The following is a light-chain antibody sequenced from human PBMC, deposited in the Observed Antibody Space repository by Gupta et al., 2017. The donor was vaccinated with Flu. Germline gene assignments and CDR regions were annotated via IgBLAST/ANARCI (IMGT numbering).Light chain of an antibody. J-gene: IGLJ3*02. V-gene: IGLV1-44*01. CDR1: SSNIGINT. Sequence: QSVLTQPPSASGTPGQRVTISCSGSSSNIGINTVSWYQQLPGTAPKLLIYTNNQRPSGVPDRFSGSKSGTSASLAISGLQSEDEAAYYCAAWDDSLSGWVFGGGTKLTVL. CDR3: AAWDDSLSGWV. CDR2: TNN.